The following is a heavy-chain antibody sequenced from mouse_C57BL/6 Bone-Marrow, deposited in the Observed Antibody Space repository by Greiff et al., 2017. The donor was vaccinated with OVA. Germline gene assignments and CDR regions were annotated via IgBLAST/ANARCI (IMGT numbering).Heavy chain of an antibody. V-gene: IGHV1-81*01. CDR1: FSPFPLSF. D-gene: IGHD2-4*01. CDR2: IYPILVNT. J-gene: IGHJ4*01. Sequence: VPRKRSCASLSLPCSSFPLSFTSSFSPFPLSFLLFFPPRPFPFLAFLLYIYPILVNTYYNYKFKGKATLTADKSSSTAYMELRSLTSEDSAVYFCARGWAGNYDYDVGAMDYWGQGTSVTVSS. CDR3: ARGWAGNYDYDVGAMDY.